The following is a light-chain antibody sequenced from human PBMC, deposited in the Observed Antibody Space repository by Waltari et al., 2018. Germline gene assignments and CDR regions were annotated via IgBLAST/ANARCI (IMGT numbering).Light chain of an antibody. Sequence: QSALTQPRSVSGSPGQSVTISCTGTSSDVGGYDYVAWYQQHPGKVPKLMIYDVSKGPSEVPDRVSGSKSGNTASLTISGLQAEDEADYYCCSNAGNYAVFGGGTKLTVL. V-gene: IGLV2-11*01. CDR1: SSDVGGYDY. J-gene: IGLJ2*01. CDR3: CSNAGNYAV. CDR2: DVS.